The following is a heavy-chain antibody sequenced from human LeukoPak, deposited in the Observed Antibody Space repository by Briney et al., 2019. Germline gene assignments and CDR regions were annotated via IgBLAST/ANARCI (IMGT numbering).Heavy chain of an antibody. Sequence: PSETLSLTCNVSGGSISSSSYYWGWIRQPPGKGLEWIGSIYYSGSTYYNPSLKSRVTISVDTSKNQFSLKLSSVTAADTAVYYCARGEGVAAAGTPFDYWGQGTLVTVSS. V-gene: IGHV4-39*07. CDR3: ARGEGVAAAGTPFDY. D-gene: IGHD6-13*01. CDR1: GGSISSSSYY. CDR2: IYYSGST. J-gene: IGHJ4*02.